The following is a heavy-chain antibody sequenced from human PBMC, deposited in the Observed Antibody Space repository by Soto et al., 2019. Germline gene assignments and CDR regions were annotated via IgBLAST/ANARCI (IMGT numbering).Heavy chain of an antibody. V-gene: IGHV3-11*01. Sequence: GGSLRLSCAASGFTFSAYWMHWVRQAPGKGLEWISCIATSGSTIYYADSVKGRFTISRDNAKNTLYLQMNSLRAEDTAIYYCARGNSWVSYWGQGTLVTVSS. CDR3: ARGNSWVSY. D-gene: IGHD2-8*01. CDR1: GFTFSAYW. J-gene: IGHJ4*02. CDR2: IATSGSTI.